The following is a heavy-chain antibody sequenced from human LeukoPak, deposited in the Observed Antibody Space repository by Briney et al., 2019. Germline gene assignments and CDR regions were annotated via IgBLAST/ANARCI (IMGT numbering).Heavy chain of an antibody. J-gene: IGHJ3*02. CDR3: ARGTTTVQREDAFDI. CDR2: ISTTGSHI. D-gene: IGHD1-26*01. V-gene: IGHV3-21*01. Sequence: GGSLRLSCAASGFTFSSYAMRWVRQAPGKGLEWVSSISTTGSHIYFADSLRGRFTVSRDNAKNSVYLQLNSLRAEDTAVYYCARGTTTVQREDAFDIWGQGTMVTVSS. CDR1: GFTFSSYA.